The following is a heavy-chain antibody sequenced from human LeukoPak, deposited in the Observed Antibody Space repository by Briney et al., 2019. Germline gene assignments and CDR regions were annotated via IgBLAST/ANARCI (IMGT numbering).Heavy chain of an antibody. D-gene: IGHD1-26*01. Sequence: WASVKVSSKASGYIFTTYGISWVRQAPGQGLEWMGWISAYSDNTNFAQKFQGRVTMTTDTSTSTAYMELRSLRSDDTAVYYCARDGNFFDYWGQGTLVAVSS. J-gene: IGHJ4*02. CDR1: GYIFTTYG. CDR3: ARDGNFFDY. CDR2: ISAYSDNT. V-gene: IGHV1-18*01.